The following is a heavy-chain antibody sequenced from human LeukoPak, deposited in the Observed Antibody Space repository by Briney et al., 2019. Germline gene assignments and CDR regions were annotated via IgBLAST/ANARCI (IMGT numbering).Heavy chain of an antibody. J-gene: IGHJ5*02. CDR3: ARESTAGWFDP. V-gene: IGHV4-59*01. CDR1: GGSISSYY. Sequence: PSETLSLTCTVSGGSISSYYWNWIRQPPGKGLQWIGYIYYSGTTNYNPSLKTRVTISVDTSKNQFSLKLSSVTAADTAVYYCARESTAGWFDPWGQGTLVTVS. CDR2: IYYSGTT.